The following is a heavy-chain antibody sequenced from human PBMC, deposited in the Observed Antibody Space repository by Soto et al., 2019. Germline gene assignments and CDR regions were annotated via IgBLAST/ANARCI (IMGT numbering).Heavy chain of an antibody. J-gene: IGHJ5*02. V-gene: IGHV3-30*18. CDR2: ISYDGSNK. Sequence: PGGSLRLCCAASGVTFCSYGMDWVRQAPGKGLEWVAVISYDGSNKYYADSVKGRFTISRDNSKNTLYLQMNSLRAEDTAVYYCAKVGAAAGGFDPWGQGTLVTSPQ. D-gene: IGHD6-13*01. CDR1: GVTFCSYG. CDR3: AKVGAAAGGFDP.